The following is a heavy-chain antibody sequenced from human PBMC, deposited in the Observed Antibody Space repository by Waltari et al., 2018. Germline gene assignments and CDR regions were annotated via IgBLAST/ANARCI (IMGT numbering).Heavy chain of an antibody. CDR1: GFTFSSYG. CDR3: AKPSITIFGAGFDY. V-gene: IGHV3-33*08. CDR2: IWYDGSNK. J-gene: IGHJ4*02. D-gene: IGHD3-3*01. Sequence: QVQLVESGGGVVQPGRSLRLSCAASGFTFSSYGMHWVRQAPGKGLEWVAVIWYDGSNKYYADSVKGRFTISRDNSKNTLYLQMNSLRAEDTAMYYCAKPSITIFGAGFDYWGQGTLVTVSS.